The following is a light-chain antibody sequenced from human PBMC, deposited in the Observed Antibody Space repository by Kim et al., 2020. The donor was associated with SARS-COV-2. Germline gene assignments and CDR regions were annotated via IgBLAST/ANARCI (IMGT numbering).Light chain of an antibody. CDR1: SSDVGGYNY. CDR2: AVS. J-gene: IGLJ3*02. Sequence: QSALTRPASVSGSPGQSITISCTGTSSDVGGYNYVSWYQQHPGKAPKLMIYAVSKRPSGVSNRFSGSKSGNTASLTISGLQAEDEADYYCTSYTSSNTWVFGGGTKLTVL. V-gene: IGLV2-14*01. CDR3: TSYTSSNTWV.